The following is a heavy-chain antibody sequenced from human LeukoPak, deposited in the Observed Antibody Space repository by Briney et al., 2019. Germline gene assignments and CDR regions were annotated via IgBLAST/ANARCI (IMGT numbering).Heavy chain of an antibody. D-gene: IGHD2/OR15-2a*01. CDR1: GFTFSSYA. CDR2: ISSSSSYI. V-gene: IGHV3-21*01. CDR3: ARRVERYSTFNNWFDP. Sequence: GGSLRLSCAASGFTFSSYAMNWVRQAPGKGLEWVSSISSSSSYIYYADSVKGRFTISRDNAKNSLYLQMNSLRAEDTAVYYCARRVERYSTFNNWFDPWGQGTLVTVSS. J-gene: IGHJ5*02.